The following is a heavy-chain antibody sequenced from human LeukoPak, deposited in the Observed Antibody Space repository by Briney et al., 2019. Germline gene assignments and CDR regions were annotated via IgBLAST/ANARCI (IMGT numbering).Heavy chain of an antibody. J-gene: IGHJ4*02. CDR3: AKQATRELLY. V-gene: IGHV3-30*02. D-gene: IGHD1-26*01. CDR1: GFTFSSYG. CDR2: IRYDGSNK. Sequence: GGSLSLSCAASGFTFSSYGMHWVRQAPGKGLEWVAFIRYDGSNKYYADSVKGRFTISRDNSKNTLYLQMNSLRAEDTAVYYCAKQATRELLYWGQGTLVTVSS.